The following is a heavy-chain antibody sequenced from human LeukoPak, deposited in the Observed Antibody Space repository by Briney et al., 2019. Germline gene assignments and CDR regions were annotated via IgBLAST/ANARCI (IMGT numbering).Heavy chain of an antibody. CDR2: MYYSGST. CDR3: ARALDCGDSRAFDI. Sequence: HPSETLSLTCPVSGGSISGTRYDWGWIRQPPGKGLEWIGRMYYSGSTYYNASLKGRVTISVDTSKNKFSLKMSSVTAADTAVYYCARALDCGDSRAFDIWGQGTVVTVSS. D-gene: IGHD4-17*01. V-gene: IGHV4-39*07. J-gene: IGHJ3*02. CDR1: GGSISGTRYD.